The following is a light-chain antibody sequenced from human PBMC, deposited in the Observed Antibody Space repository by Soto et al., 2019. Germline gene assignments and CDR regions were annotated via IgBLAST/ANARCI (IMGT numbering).Light chain of an antibody. CDR1: QSVGNN. CDR2: DAS. J-gene: IGKJ1*01. V-gene: IGKV3-11*01. Sequence: VVMTQSPATLSVSPGERATLSCRASQSVGNNLAWYQQKPGQAPRLLIYDASNRATGIPARFSGSGSGTDFTLTISSLEPEDFAVYYCQQRSNWWTFGQGTKVDIK. CDR3: QQRSNWWT.